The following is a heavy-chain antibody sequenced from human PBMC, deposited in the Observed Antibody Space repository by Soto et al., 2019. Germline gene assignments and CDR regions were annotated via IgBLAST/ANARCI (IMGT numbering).Heavy chain of an antibody. Sequence: QVQLVESGGGVVQPGRSLRLSCAASGFTFSSYGMHWVRQAPGKGLEWVAVISKDGKVKYYAESVKGRFTISRDNSKNTLYLQMTSLGAEDTAAYYCPGEVASGYWGQGTLVTVSS. V-gene: IGHV3-30*03. CDR3: PGEVASGY. CDR2: ISKDGKVK. CDR1: GFTFSSYG. J-gene: IGHJ4*02. D-gene: IGHD2-21*01.